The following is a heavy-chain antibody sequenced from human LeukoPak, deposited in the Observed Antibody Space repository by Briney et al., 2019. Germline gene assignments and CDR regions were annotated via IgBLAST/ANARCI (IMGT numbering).Heavy chain of an antibody. CDR1: GFTFTDHY. CDR3: ARVSRYSSSHFDC. CDR2: IRNKANSYTT. Sequence: PGRSHRPSSADSGFTFTDHYMAWSPQAPANALHRPGRIRNKANSYTTEYAASVKGRFTISRDDSENSLYLQMDSLKTEDTAVHYCARVSRYSSSHFDCWGQGTLVTVSS. J-gene: IGHJ4*02. V-gene: IGHV3-72*01. D-gene: IGHD6-13*01.